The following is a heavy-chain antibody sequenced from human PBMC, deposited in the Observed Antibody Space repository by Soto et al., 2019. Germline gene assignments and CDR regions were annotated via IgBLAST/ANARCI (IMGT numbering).Heavy chain of an antibody. J-gene: IGHJ2*01. V-gene: IGHV3-30-3*01. Sequence: QVQLVESGGGVVQPGRSLRLSCAASGFTFSSYAMHWFRQAPGKGLEWVAVISYDGSNKYYADSVKGRFTISRDNSKNALELQMNSLRAEDTAVYYCARPLWRDDYNWGYFDLWGGGTLVTVSS. CDR1: GFTFSSYA. CDR2: ISYDGSNK. D-gene: IGHD4-4*01. CDR3: ARPLWRDDYNWGYFDL.